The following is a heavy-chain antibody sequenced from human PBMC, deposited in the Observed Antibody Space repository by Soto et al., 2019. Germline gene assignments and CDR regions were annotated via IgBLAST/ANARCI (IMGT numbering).Heavy chain of an antibody. J-gene: IGHJ4*02. CDR3: ASTSSSCYFDY. Sequence: GGSLRLSCAASGFTFGDYGMSWVRQAPGKGLEWVSGINWNGGSTGYADSVKGRFTISRDNAKNSLYLQMNSLRAEDTALYYCASTSSSCYFDYWGQGALVTVSS. D-gene: IGHD6-13*01. CDR2: INWNGGST. CDR1: GFTFGDYG. V-gene: IGHV3-20*04.